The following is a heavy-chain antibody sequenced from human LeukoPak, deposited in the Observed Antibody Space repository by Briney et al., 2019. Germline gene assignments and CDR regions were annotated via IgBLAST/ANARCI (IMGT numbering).Heavy chain of an antibody. V-gene: IGHV3-15*01. CDR3: AHPRGPLVPYCSYYYIDV. J-gene: IGHJ6*03. Sequence: GGSLRLSCAASGFTFTNASITWVRQGPGKGLEWVGRIKSEDDGGTTDYAAPVKGRFTISRDDSKNTIYLQMNSLTTEDTGVYYCAHPRGPLVPYCSYYYIDVWGKGTTVTVSS. D-gene: IGHD3-10*01. CDR1: GFTFTNAS. CDR2: IKSEDDGGTT.